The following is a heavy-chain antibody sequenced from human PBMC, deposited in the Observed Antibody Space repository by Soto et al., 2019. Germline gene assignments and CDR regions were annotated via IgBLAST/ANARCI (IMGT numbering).Heavy chain of an antibody. J-gene: IGHJ4*02. CDR3: VKDAPQPFSD. D-gene: IGHD3-3*02. CDR1: GFDFSNYG. Sequence: EVQLLESGGGLVQPGGSLRISCAASGFDFSNYGMSWVRQAPGKGLEWVSAISGTAHATYYAASVKGRFTISRDKSKNTLYLQMNSLRVEDTAVYFCVKDAPQPFSDWGQGTLVTVSS. V-gene: IGHV3-23*01. CDR2: ISGTAHAT.